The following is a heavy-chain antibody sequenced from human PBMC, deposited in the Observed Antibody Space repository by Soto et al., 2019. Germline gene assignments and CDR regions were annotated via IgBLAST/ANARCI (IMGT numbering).Heavy chain of an antibody. J-gene: IGHJ3*02. CDR3: ARQHSSRLTSSAFDI. V-gene: IGHV4-34*01. CDR1: GESFSGYY. CDR2: IYHSGST. Sequence: SETLSLTCAVYGESFSGYYLTGLRQPPGKGLEWIGDIYHSGSTNYNPSLKSRVTISVDTSKNQFSLKLSSVTAADTAVYYCARQHSSRLTSSAFDIWGQGTMVTVS. D-gene: IGHD6-13*01.